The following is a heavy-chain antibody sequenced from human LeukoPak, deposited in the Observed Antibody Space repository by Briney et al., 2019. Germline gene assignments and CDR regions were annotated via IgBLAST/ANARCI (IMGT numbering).Heavy chain of an antibody. Sequence: GGSLRLSCAASGFTFSTYWMHWVRQAPGKGLVWVSRINSDGSNTNYADSVKGRFTISRDNSKNTLYLQMNSLRAEDTAVYYCARGYPITMIVVYGMDVWGQGTTVTVSS. CDR3: ARGYPITMIVVYGMDV. J-gene: IGHJ6*02. CDR2: INSDGSNT. D-gene: IGHD3-22*01. CDR1: GFTFSTYW. V-gene: IGHV3-74*01.